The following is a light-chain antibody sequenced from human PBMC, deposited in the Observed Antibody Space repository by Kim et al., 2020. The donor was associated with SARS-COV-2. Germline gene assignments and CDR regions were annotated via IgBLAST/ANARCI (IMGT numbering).Light chain of an antibody. CDR2: GAS. Sequence: EIVMTQSPATLSVSPRERVTLSCRASQSVSSNLAWYQQKPGQAPRLLIYGASTRATGIPARFSGSGSGTEFTLTISSLQSDDFALYYCQQYDNWPPITFGQGTRLEIK. CDR1: QSVSSN. J-gene: IGKJ5*01. V-gene: IGKV3-15*01. CDR3: QQYDNWPPIT.